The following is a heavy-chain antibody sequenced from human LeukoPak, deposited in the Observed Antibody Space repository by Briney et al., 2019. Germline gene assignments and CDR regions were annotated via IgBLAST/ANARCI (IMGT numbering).Heavy chain of an antibody. D-gene: IGHD1-1*01. CDR1: GGSISSGGYY. CDR2: IYYSGST. J-gene: IGHJ5*02. V-gene: IGHV4-31*03. Sequence: PSETLSLTCTVSGGSISSGGYYWSWLRQHPGKGLEWIGYIYYSGSTYYNPSLKSRVTISVDTSKNQFSLKLSSVTAADTAVYYCARGPGVARYHSGWFDPWGQGTLVTVSS. CDR3: ARGPGVARYHSGWFDP.